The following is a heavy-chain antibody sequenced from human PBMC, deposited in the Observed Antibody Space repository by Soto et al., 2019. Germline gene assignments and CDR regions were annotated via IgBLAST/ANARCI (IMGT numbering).Heavy chain of an antibody. Sequence: QVQLVESGGGVVQPGRSLRLSCAASGFTFSSYGMHWVRQAPGKGLEWVAVIWYDGSNKYYADSVKGRFTISRDNSKNTLYLQMNSLRAEDTAVYYCARASVGSGWGPNYYYYGMDVWGQGTTVTVSS. CDR3: ARASVGSGWGPNYYYYGMDV. J-gene: IGHJ6*02. CDR1: GFTFSSYG. V-gene: IGHV3-33*01. D-gene: IGHD6-19*01. CDR2: IWYDGSNK.